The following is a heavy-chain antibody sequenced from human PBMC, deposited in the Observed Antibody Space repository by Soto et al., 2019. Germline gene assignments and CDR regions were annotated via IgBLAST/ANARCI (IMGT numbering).Heavy chain of an antibody. CDR3: ARGVPFAPHFDY. Sequence: SVKVSCKASGGTFSSYTISWVRQAPGQGLEWMGRIIPILGIANYAQKFQGRVTITADKSTSTAYMELSSLRSEDTAVYYCARGVPFAPHFDYWGQGNLVTVSS. V-gene: IGHV1-69*02. CDR1: GGTFSSYT. CDR2: IIPILGIA. J-gene: IGHJ4*02.